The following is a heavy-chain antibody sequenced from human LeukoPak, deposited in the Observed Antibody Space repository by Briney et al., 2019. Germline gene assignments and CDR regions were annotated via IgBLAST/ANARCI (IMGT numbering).Heavy chain of an antibody. V-gene: IGHV4-30-4*08. D-gene: IGHD3-3*01. Sequence: SQTLSLTCTVSGGSISSGDYDWSWIRQPPGKGLEWIGYIYYSGSTNYNPSLKSRVTISVDKSKNQFSLKLSSVTAADTAVYYCARVPLGWVAENLFAYWGQGTLVTVSS. J-gene: IGHJ4*02. CDR1: GGSISSGDYD. CDR3: ARVPLGWVAENLFAY. CDR2: IYYSGST.